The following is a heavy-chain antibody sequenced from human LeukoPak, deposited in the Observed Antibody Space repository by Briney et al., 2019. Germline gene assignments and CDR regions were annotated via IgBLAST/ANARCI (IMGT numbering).Heavy chain of an antibody. CDR3: AKGRSPYSPFDI. Sequence: GGSLRLSCAASGFTFSSYWMHWVRQAPGKGLEWVSGISWNSGSIGYADSVKGRFTISRDNAKNSLYLQMNSLRAEDTALYYCAKGRSPYSPFDIWGQGTMVTVSS. CDR1: GFTFSSYW. CDR2: ISWNSGSI. J-gene: IGHJ3*02. V-gene: IGHV3-9*01. D-gene: IGHD2-21*01.